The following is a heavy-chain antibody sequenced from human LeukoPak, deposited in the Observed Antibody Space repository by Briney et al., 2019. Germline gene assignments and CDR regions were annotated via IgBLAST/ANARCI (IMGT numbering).Heavy chain of an antibody. Sequence: GGSLRLSCAASGFTVSSNYMSWVRQAPGKGLEWVSVIYSGGSTYYADSVKGRFTISRDNSKNTLYLQMNGLRAEDTAVYYCARGRYYYDSSGYAGAFDIWGQGTMVTVSS. V-gene: IGHV3-66*01. CDR3: ARGRYYYDSSGYAGAFDI. CDR1: GFTVSSNY. CDR2: IYSGGST. J-gene: IGHJ3*02. D-gene: IGHD3-22*01.